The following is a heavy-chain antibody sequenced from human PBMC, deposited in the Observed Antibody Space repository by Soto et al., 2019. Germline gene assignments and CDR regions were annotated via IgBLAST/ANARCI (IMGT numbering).Heavy chain of an antibody. CDR2: IYYGGST. V-gene: IGHV4-30-4*08. Sequence: SETLSLTCNVSGGSITRGGFYWSWIRQLPGKGLEWIGYIYYGGSTYYTPSLKSRVAISVDTSKNQLSLQVSSVTAADTAVYYCSRRAPEGFDPWGQGTLVTVSS. J-gene: IGHJ5*02. CDR1: GGSITRGGFY. CDR3: SRRAPEGFDP.